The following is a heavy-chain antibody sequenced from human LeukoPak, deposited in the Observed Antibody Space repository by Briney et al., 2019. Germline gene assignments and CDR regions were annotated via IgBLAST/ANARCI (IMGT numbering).Heavy chain of an antibody. Sequence: SETLSLTCTVSGGSISSGSYYWSWTRQPAGKGLEYIGRIYTSGSTSYNPSLKSRVTISVDTSKNQFSLKLSSVTAAETAVYYCAKGGGRVAVAGRHYFDSWGQGTLVTVSS. J-gene: IGHJ4*02. CDR1: GGSISSGSYY. D-gene: IGHD6-19*01. V-gene: IGHV4-61*02. CDR2: IYTSGST. CDR3: AKGGGRVAVAGRHYFDS.